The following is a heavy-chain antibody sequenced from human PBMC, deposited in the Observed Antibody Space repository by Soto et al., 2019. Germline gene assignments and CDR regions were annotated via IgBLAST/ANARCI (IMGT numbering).Heavy chain of an antibody. CDR3: ARSEGSSQAIYYYYYGMDV. Sequence: ASVKVSCKASGYTFTGYYMHWVRQAPGQGLEWMGWINPNSGGTNYAQKFQGWVTMTRDTSISTAYMELSRLRSDDTAVYYCARSEGSSQAIYYYYYGMDVWGQGTTVTVSS. D-gene: IGHD6-6*01. CDR2: INPNSGGT. V-gene: IGHV1-2*04. J-gene: IGHJ6*02. CDR1: GYTFTGYY.